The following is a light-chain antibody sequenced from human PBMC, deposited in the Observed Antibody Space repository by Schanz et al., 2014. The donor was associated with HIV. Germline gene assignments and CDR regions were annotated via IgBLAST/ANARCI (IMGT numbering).Light chain of an antibody. V-gene: IGKV1-39*01. J-gene: IGKJ1*01. CDR2: AAS. CDR3: QQYYDWKT. CDR1: QSISSY. Sequence: DIQMTQSPSTLSASVGDRVTITCRASQSISSYLNWYQQKPGKAPKLLIYAASTLQSGVPSRFSGSGSGTDFTLTISSLQSEDFAVYYCQQYYDWKTFGQGTKVEIK.